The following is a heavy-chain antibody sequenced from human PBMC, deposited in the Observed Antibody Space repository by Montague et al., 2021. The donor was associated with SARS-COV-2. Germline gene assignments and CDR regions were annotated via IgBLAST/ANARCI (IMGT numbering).Heavy chain of an antibody. CDR2: IYYSGST. V-gene: IGHV4-31*03. CDR3: ARTPAVYVVVVPAARGHFDY. J-gene: IGHJ4*02. CDR1: GGSIGSGGYY. Sequence: TLSLICTVSGGSIGSGGYYWSWIRQHPGKGLEWIGYIYYSGSTYYNPSLKSRVTISVDTSKNQFSLKPSSVTAADTAVYYCARTPAVYVVVVPAARGHFDYWGQGTLVTVSS. D-gene: IGHD2-2*01.